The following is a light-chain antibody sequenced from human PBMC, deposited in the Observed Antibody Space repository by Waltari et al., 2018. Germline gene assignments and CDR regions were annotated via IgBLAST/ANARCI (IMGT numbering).Light chain of an antibody. CDR3: TSYTSTNTVI. Sequence: QSALTQPASVSGSPGQSITISCTGTSGDIGGYHYVSWYQQHPGKAPKLMIYDVTRWPSGVSNRFYGSKSGNTASLTISGLQAEDEADYYCTSYTSTNTVIFGGGTKVTV. J-gene: IGLJ2*01. CDR2: DVT. CDR1: SGDIGGYHY. V-gene: IGLV2-14*03.